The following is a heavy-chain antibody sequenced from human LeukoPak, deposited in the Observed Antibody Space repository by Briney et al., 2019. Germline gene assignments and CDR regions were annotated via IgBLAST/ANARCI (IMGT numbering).Heavy chain of an antibody. CDR2: IYTSGST. Sequence: PSETLSLTCTVSDFSISSYYWSWIPQPPGKGLEWIGYIYTSGSTNYNPSLKSRVTISVDTSKNQFSLKLSSVTAADTAVYYCARHASSSWSGHFFDYWGQGTLVTVSS. J-gene: IGHJ4*02. CDR3: ARHASSSWSGHFFDY. V-gene: IGHV4-4*09. CDR1: DFSISSYY. D-gene: IGHD6-13*01.